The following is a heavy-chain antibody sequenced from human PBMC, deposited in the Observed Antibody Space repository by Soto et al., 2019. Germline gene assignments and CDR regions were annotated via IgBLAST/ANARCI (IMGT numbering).Heavy chain of an antibody. V-gene: IGHV3-23*01. CDR3: AKDGRPSGLGLLWFGERPNYMDV. J-gene: IGHJ6*03. Sequence: EVQLLESGGGLVQPGGSLRLSCAASGFTFSSYAMSWVRQAPGKGLEWVSAISGSGGSTYYADSVKGRFTISRDNSKNTLYLQMNSLRAEDTAVYYCAKDGRPSGLGLLWFGERPNYMDVWGKGTTVTVSS. D-gene: IGHD3-10*01. CDR1: GFTFSSYA. CDR2: ISGSGGST.